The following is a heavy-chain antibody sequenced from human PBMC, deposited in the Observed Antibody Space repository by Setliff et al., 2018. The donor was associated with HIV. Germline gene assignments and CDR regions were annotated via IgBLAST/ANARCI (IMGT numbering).Heavy chain of an antibody. V-gene: IGHV4-39*01. Sequence: KSSETLSLTCAVSGASISSTSYYWGWVRQPPGKGLEWIGSIYYSGSTYYDPSLKSRLTISVDTSRNQFSLKLSSLTAADTAVYYCASLDGSESPCIYYYYMDVWGEGTAVTVSS. CDR1: GASISSTSYY. CDR2: IYYSGST. D-gene: IGHD3-10*01. CDR3: ASLDGSESPCIYYYYMDV. J-gene: IGHJ6*03.